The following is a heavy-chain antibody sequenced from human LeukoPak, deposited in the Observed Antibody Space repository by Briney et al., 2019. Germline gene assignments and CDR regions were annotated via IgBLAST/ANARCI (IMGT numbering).Heavy chain of an antibody. CDR3: AKRPRSLLTFDY. D-gene: IGHD2-21*01. Sequence: GGSLRLSCAASGFTFSNYAMTWVRQAPGKGLEWVSTISYSGGRTNYADSVQGRFTISRDNSKNTLYLQMNSLRAEDTAVYYCAKRPRSLLTFDYWGQGTLVTVSS. J-gene: IGHJ4*02. V-gene: IGHV3-23*01. CDR1: GFTFSNYA. CDR2: ISYSGGRT.